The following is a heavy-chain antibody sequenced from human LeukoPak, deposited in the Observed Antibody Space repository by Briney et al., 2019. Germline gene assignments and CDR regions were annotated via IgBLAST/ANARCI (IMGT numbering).Heavy chain of an antibody. D-gene: IGHD3-10*01. V-gene: IGHV3-20*04. Sequence: GGSPRLSCAASGFTFDSYAVSWVRQAPGKGLEWVSGINWSGGTTTYADSVKGRFTISRDNAKNSLYLQMNSLRAEDTALYYCARDKEEGIPLWFGELFSWGQGTLVTVSS. CDR1: GFTFDSYA. CDR3: ARDKEEGIPLWFGELFS. CDR2: INWSGGTT. J-gene: IGHJ4*02.